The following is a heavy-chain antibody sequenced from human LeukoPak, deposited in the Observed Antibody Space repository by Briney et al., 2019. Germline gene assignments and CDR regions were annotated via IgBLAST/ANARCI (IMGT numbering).Heavy chain of an antibody. CDR3: ARDRPYYYDSSGRKSDAFDI. J-gene: IGHJ3*02. D-gene: IGHD3-22*01. Sequence: SETLSLTCAVYGGSFSGYYWSWIRQPPGKGLEWIGEINHSGSTNYNPSLKSRVTISVDTSKNQFSLKLSSVTAADTAVYYCARDRPYYYDSSGRKSDAFDIWGQGTMVTVSS. CDR1: GGSFSGYY. V-gene: IGHV4-34*01. CDR2: INHSGST.